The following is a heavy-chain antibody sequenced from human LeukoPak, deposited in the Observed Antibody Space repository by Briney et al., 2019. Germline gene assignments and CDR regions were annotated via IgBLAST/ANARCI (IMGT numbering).Heavy chain of an antibody. D-gene: IGHD2-21*01. CDR3: ARFLVLPTHYYYYYGMDV. J-gene: IGHJ6*02. CDR2: MSGSGGSI. V-gene: IGHV3-23*01. Sequence: PGGSLRLSCAASGFTFSTYSMNWVRQAPGKGLEWVSAMSGSGGSIYYADSVKGRFTISRDNSKNTLYLQMNSLRAEDTAVYYCARFLVLPTHYYYYYGMDVWGQGTTVTVSS. CDR1: GFTFSTYS.